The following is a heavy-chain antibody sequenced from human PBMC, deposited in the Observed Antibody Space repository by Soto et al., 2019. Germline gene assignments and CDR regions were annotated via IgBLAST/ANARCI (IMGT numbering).Heavy chain of an antibody. CDR3: ARDRPRADYYDSSGYLGGY. V-gene: IGHV1-18*01. J-gene: IGHJ4*02. CDR2: ISAYNGNT. CDR1: GGTFSSYG. Sequence: ASVKVSCKASGGTFSSYGISWVRQAPGQGLEWMGWISAYNGNTNYAQKLQGRVTMTTDTSTSTAYMELRSLRSDDTAVYYCARDRPRADYYDSSGYLGGYWGQGTLVTVSS. D-gene: IGHD3-22*01.